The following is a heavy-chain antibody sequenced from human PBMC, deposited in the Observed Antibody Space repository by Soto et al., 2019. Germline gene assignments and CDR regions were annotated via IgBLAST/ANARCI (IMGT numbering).Heavy chain of an antibody. Sequence: ASVKVSCKASGYTFTSYGISWVLQAPGQGLEWMGWISAYNGNTNYAQKLQGRVTMTTDTSTSTAYMELRSLRSDDTAVYYCARIYGDYVYSAFDIWGQGTMVTVSS. CDR2: ISAYNGNT. J-gene: IGHJ3*02. V-gene: IGHV1-18*01. CDR3: ARIYGDYVYSAFDI. D-gene: IGHD4-17*01. CDR1: GYTFTSYG.